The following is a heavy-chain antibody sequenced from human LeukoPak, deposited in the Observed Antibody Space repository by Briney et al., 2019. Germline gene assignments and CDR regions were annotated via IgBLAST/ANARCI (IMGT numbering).Heavy chain of an antibody. J-gene: IGHJ1*01. Sequence: GGSLRLSCAASGFTFSSYEMNWGRQAPGKGLEWVSYISSSGSTIYYADSVKGRFTISRDNAKNSLYLQMNSLRAEDTAVYYCARSLDSEYFQHWGQGTLVTVSS. CDR3: ARSLDSEYFQH. CDR2: ISSSGSTI. V-gene: IGHV3-48*03. CDR1: GFTFSSYE.